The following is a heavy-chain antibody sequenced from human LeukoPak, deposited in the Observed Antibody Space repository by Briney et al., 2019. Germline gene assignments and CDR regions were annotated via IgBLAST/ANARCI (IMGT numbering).Heavy chain of an antibody. CDR3: ARRKGYYGSSDYYAFDY. V-gene: IGHV5-51*01. D-gene: IGHD3-22*01. J-gene: IGHJ4*02. CDR2: IYPGDSDT. Sequence: GESLKISCKGSGYSFTSYWIGWVRQMPGRGLEWMGIIYPGDSDTRYSPSFQGQVTISADKSINTAYLQWSSLKASDTAMYYCARRKGYYGSSDYYAFDYWGQGTLVTVSS. CDR1: GYSFTSYW.